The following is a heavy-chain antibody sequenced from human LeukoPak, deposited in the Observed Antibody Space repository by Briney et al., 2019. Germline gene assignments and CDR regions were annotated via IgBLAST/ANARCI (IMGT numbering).Heavy chain of an antibody. CDR2: IYYSGST. CDR3: ARVNGYSGYSDY. V-gene: IGHV4-59*01. D-gene: IGHD5-12*01. Sequence: PSGTLSLTCTVSGGSISSYYWSWIRQPPGKGLEWIGYIYYSGSTNYNPSLKSRVTISVDTSKNQFSLKLSSVTAADTAVYYCARVNGYSGYSDYWGQGTLVTVSS. CDR1: GGSISSYY. J-gene: IGHJ4*02.